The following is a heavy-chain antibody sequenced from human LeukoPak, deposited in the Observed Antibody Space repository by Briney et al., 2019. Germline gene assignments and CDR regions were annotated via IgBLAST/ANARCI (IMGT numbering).Heavy chain of an antibody. Sequence: SETLSLTCTVSGGSISSYYWSWIRQPPGKGLEWIGYIYYSGSGSTNYNPSLKSRVTISVDTSKNQFSLKLSSVTAADTAVYYCARWLQVWGQGTLVTVSS. D-gene: IGHD5-12*01. CDR3: ARWLQV. CDR1: GGSISSYY. CDR2: IYYSGSGST. V-gene: IGHV4-59*01. J-gene: IGHJ4*02.